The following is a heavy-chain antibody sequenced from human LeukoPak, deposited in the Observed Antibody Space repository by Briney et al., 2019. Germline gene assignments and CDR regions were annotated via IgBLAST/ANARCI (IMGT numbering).Heavy chain of an antibody. CDR2: IYYTGST. Sequence: SQTPSLTCTVSGGSISSYNWNWIRQPPGKGLEWIGFIYYTGSTIYNPSLKSRVTISVDTSKNQFSLKLSSVTAADTAVYYCARLGYDFWSGYSLYYFDYWGQGTLVTVSS. J-gene: IGHJ4*02. CDR3: ARLGYDFWSGYSLYYFDY. D-gene: IGHD3-3*01. CDR1: GGSISSYN. V-gene: IGHV4-59*08.